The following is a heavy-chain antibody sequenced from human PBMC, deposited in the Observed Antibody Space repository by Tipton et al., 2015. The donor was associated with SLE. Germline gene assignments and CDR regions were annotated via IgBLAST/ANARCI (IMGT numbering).Heavy chain of an antibody. D-gene: IGHD3-10*01. Sequence: SLRLSCVASGFTFSNYWMSWVRQAPGKGLEWVSSISGSDGSTYYADPVKGRFTISRDNSKNTLYLQMNSLRAEDTAVYYCARRNSESGAFDMWGQGTLVTVSS. CDR2: ISGSDGST. V-gene: IGHV3-23*01. J-gene: IGHJ3*02. CDR1: GFTFSNYW. CDR3: ARRNSESGAFDM.